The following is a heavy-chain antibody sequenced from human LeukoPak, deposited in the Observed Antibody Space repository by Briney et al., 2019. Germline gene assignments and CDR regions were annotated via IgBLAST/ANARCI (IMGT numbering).Heavy chain of an antibody. Sequence: SVKVSCKASGGTFSSYAISWVRQAPGQGLEWMGGIIPIFGTANYAQKFQGRVTITADESTSTVYMELSSLRSEDTAIYYCASSKDYHDSSGYARTLDYWGQGTLVTVSS. J-gene: IGHJ4*02. CDR1: GGTFSSYA. CDR2: IIPIFGTA. D-gene: IGHD3-22*01. CDR3: ASSKDYHDSSGYARTLDY. V-gene: IGHV1-69*13.